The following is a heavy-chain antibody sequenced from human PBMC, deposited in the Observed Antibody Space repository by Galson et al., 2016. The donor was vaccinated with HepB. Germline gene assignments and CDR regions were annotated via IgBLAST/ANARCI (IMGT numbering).Heavy chain of an antibody. J-gene: IGHJ4*02. V-gene: IGHV1-69-2*01. D-gene: IGHD4-17*01. CDR2: VDPEDDET. Sequence: VKVSCKVSGYTFTDYYIHWVRQAPGKGLEWMGLVDPEDDETIYAEKFQGRVTITADTSTDTAYMELSSLRSDDTAVYYCAPEGDPGHYGDAHRYWGQGTLVTVSS. CDR1: GYTFTDYY. CDR3: APEGDPGHYGDAHRY.